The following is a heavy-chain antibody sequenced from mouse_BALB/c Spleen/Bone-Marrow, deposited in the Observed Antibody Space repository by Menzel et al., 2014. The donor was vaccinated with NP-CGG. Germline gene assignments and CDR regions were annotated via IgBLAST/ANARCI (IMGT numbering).Heavy chain of an antibody. V-gene: IGHV1-80*01. J-gene: IGHJ4*01. Sequence: QVQLKESGAELVRPESSVKISCKASGYAFSTYWMIWVKQRPGQGLEWIGQIYPGDGATNYNGKFKGKATLTADKSSSTAYMQLSSLTSEDSAVYFCARGARSAMDYWGQGTSVTVSS. CDR3: ARGARSAMDY. CDR2: IYPGDGAT. CDR1: GYAFSTYW.